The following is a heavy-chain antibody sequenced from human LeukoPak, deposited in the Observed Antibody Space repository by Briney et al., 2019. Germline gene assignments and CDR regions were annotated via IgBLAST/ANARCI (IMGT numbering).Heavy chain of an antibody. CDR2: MYHSGTT. J-gene: IGHJ4*02. D-gene: IGHD5-18*01. CDR3: ARERDHGYSYGLVLDS. CDR1: GGSMNTYY. V-gene: IGHV4-4*07. Sequence: SETLSLTCTVSGGSMNTYYLTWLRQPAGKRLEWLGRMYHSGTTNYNSPLYNPSLSSRVTMSVDGAKNQFSLRLKCVTTADTAIYFCARERDHGYSYGLVLDSWGQGSLVTVSS.